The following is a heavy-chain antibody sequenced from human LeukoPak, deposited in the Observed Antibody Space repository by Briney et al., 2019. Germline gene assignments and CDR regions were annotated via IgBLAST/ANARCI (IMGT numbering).Heavy chain of an antibody. V-gene: IGHV3-48*03. D-gene: IGHD5-24*01. CDR1: GFTFSSYE. Sequence: GGSLRLSCAASGFTFSSYEMNWVRQAPGKGLEWVSYISSSGSTIYYADSVKGRFTISRDNSKNTLYLQMNSLRAEDTAVYYCAKEEGRGGWLQLRYFDYWGQGTLVTVSS. CDR3: AKEEGRGGWLQLRYFDY. CDR2: ISSSGSTI. J-gene: IGHJ4*02.